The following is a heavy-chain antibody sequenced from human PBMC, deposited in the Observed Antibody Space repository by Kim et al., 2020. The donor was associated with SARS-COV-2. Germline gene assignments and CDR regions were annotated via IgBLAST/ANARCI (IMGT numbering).Heavy chain of an antibody. D-gene: IGHD3-10*01. V-gene: IGHV3-21*01. CDR2: ISSSSSYK. J-gene: IGHJ4*02. CDR1: GFTFSSYS. Sequence: GGSLRLSCAASGFTFSSYSMNWVRQAPGKGLEWVSSISSSSSYKYYADSVKGRFTISRDNAKNSLYLQMNSLRAEDTAVYYCARDGVAPPTISWFGGSRPTTYYFDYWGQGTLVTVSS. CDR3: ARDGVAPPTISWFGGSRPTTYYFDY.